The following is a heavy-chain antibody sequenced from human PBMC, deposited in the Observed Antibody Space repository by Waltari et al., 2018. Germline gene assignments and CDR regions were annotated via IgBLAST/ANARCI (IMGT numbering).Heavy chain of an antibody. CDR1: GFTFDDYA. J-gene: IGHJ4*02. D-gene: IGHD6-13*01. Sequence: EVQLVESGGGLVQPGRSLRVSCAASGFTFDDYAMHWVRPPPGKGLEWVSGISWNSGSIGYADSVKCRFTISRDNAKNSLYLQMNSLRAEDMALYYCAKSPEYSSSWRYYFDYWGQGTLVTVSS. V-gene: IGHV3-9*03. CDR2: ISWNSGSI. CDR3: AKSPEYSSSWRYYFDY.